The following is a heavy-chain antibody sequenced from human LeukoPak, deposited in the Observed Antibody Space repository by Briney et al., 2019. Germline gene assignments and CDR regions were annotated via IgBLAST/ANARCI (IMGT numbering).Heavy chain of an antibody. D-gene: IGHD4-17*01. CDR2: IIPIFGTA. Sequence: SVKVSCKASGGTFSSYASSWVRQAPGQGLEWMGGIIPIFGTANYAQKFQGRVTITADESTSTAYMELSSLRSEDTAVYYCARDPGDYGDYLLDYWGQGTLVTVSS. V-gene: IGHV1-69*13. J-gene: IGHJ4*02. CDR3: ARDPGDYGDYLLDY. CDR1: GGTFSSYA.